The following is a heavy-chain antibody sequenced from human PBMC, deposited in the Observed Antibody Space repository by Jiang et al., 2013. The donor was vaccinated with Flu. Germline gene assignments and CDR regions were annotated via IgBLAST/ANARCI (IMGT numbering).Heavy chain of an antibody. D-gene: IGHD5-12*01. Sequence: LLKPSETLSLTCAVYGGSVSAYYWSWIRQPPGKGLEWIGEINHSGSTNYNPSLKSRVIISLDMSNNQFSLKLSSVTAADTAVYYCARGDPPWRYSGYGYFDYWGQGTPVTVSS. J-gene: IGHJ4*02. CDR2: INHSGST. CDR1: GGSVSAYY. V-gene: IGHV4-34*01. CDR3: ARGDPPWRYSGYGYFDY.